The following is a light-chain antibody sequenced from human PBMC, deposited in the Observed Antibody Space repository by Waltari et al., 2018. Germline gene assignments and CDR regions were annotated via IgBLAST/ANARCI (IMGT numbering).Light chain of an antibody. Sequence: QSALTQPASVSGSPGQSITISCTGTSSDVGAYNYVSWYQQPPAKPPKLLISEVNHRPSGVSNRFSGSKSGNTASLTISGLQAEDEADYYCSSPTSSSTLVFGGGTKLTVL. CDR2: EVN. V-gene: IGLV2-14*01. J-gene: IGLJ3*02. CDR1: SSDVGAYNY. CDR3: SSPTSSSTLV.